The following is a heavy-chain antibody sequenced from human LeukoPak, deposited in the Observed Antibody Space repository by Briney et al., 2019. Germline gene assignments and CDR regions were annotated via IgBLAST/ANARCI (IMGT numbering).Heavy chain of an antibody. V-gene: IGHV3-53*01. CDR1: GFTVSSNY. CDR2: IYSGGST. J-gene: IGHJ4*02. CDR3: ARDDYGDYGTDY. D-gene: IGHD4-17*01. Sequence: GGSLRLSCAASGFTVSSNYMSWVRQAPGKGLEWVSVIYSGGSTYYADSVKGRFTISRDNSKNTLYLQMNSLRAEDTAVYYCARDDYGDYGTDYWGQGTLVTVSS.